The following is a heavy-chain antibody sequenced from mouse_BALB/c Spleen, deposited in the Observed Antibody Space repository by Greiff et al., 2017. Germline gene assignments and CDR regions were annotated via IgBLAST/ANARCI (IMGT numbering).Heavy chain of an antibody. D-gene: IGHD1-2*01. Sequence: DVKLVASGGGLVQPGGSMKLSCAASGFTFSDAWMDWVRQSLEKGLEWVAEIRSKANNHATYYAESVKGRFTISRDDSKSSVYLQMNSLRAEDTGIYCCTRSTTATFWYFDVWGAGTTVAVTS. J-gene: IGHJ1*01. CDR3: TRSTTATFWYFDV. CDR2: IRSKANNHAT. CDR1: GFTFSDAW. V-gene: IGHV6-6*01.